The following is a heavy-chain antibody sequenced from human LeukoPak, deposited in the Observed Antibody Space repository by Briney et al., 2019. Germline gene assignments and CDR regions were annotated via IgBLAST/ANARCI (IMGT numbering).Heavy chain of an antibody. CDR2: ISAYNGNT. CDR3: ARDRVWSDPRADAFDI. D-gene: IGHD3-10*01. Sequence: GASVKVSCKASGYTFTSYGISWVRQAPGQGLEWMGWISAYNGNTNYAQKLQGRVTMTTDTSTSTAYMELSSPRSDDTAVYYCARDRVWSDPRADAFDIWGQGTMVTVSS. CDR1: GYTFTSYG. J-gene: IGHJ3*02. V-gene: IGHV1-18*01.